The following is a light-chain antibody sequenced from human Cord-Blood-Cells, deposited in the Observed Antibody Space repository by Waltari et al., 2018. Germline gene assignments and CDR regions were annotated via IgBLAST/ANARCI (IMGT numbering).Light chain of an antibody. V-gene: IGKV3-11*01. CDR1: QSVSSY. Sequence: EIVLTQSPATLSLSPGERATLSCRASQSVSSYLAWYQQKPGQAPRLLIYDASNRANGIPARFSGSGSGTDFILTISSLEPEDFAVYYCQQRSNWPLTFGGGTKVEIE. CDR3: QQRSNWPLT. J-gene: IGKJ4*01. CDR2: DAS.